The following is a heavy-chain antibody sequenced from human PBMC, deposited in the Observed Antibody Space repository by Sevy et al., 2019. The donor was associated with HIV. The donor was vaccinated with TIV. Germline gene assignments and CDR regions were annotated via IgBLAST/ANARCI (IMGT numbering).Heavy chain of an antibody. Sequence: GGSLRLSCAASGFTFSSNTMNWLRQAPGKGLEWVSSISSRSTYIFYADSVKGRFTISRDNSKKSLCLQMNSLRVEDTAVYYCARGDKDGWFDPWGQGTPVTVSS. V-gene: IGHV3-21*01. CDR2: ISSRSTYI. CDR1: GFTFSSNT. CDR3: ARGDKDGWFDP. D-gene: IGHD3-9*01. J-gene: IGHJ5*02.